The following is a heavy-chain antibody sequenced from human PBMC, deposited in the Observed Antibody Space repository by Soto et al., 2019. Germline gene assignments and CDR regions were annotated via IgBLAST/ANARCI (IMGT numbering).Heavy chain of an antibody. J-gene: IGHJ4*02. CDR3: AAGFPPDF. D-gene: IGHD3-10*01. Sequence: EVLLVESGGGLVQPGGSLTLSCAASRFTIGNYWMNWVRQAPGKGLEWVANIKGDGSEKYYVGSVEGRFTISRDNTKNSLDLQMNSLRVEDKAVYYCAAGFPPDFWGQGTLVTVSS. CDR2: IKGDGSEK. CDR1: RFTIGNYW. V-gene: IGHV3-7*01.